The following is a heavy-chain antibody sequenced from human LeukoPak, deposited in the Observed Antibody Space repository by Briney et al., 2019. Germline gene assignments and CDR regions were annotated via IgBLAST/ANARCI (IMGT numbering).Heavy chain of an antibody. J-gene: IGHJ5*02. Sequence: SETLSLTCTVSGGSIGNYYYTWIRQPPGKGLEWIGYIYFSGTTNYNPSLKSRVTISVDTSKNQFSLKLSSVTAADTAVYYCARPVPSRLGWFDPWGQGTLVTVSS. CDR1: GGSIGNYY. D-gene: IGHD1-1*01. V-gene: IGHV4-59*08. CDR2: IYFSGTT. CDR3: ARPVPSRLGWFDP.